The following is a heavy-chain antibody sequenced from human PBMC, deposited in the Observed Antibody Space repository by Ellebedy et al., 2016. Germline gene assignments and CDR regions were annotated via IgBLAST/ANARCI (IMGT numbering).Heavy chain of an antibody. CDR3: ASVGYYRETTAYYRNEGFDF. CDR2: MYYSGSA. V-gene: IGHV4-39*07. CDR1: GGSISSTSYY. D-gene: IGHD3-9*01. J-gene: IGHJ4*02. Sequence: SETLSLTCTVSGGSISSTSYYWGWIRQPPGKGLEWIGNMYYSGSADYKPSLESRVTILVDTSKNQFSLKLSSVTAADTAVYYCASVGYYRETTAYYRNEGFDFWGQGILVTVSS.